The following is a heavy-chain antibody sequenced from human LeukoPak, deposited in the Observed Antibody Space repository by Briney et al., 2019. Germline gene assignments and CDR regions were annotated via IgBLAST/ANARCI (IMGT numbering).Heavy chain of an antibody. D-gene: IGHD3-9*01. CDR3: ARGEDFERYYLAY. CDR2: IYYTGTT. CDR1: GGSISSSGYY. J-gene: IGHJ4*02. V-gene: IGHV4-61*08. Sequence: SETLSLTCTVSGGSISSSGYYWTWIRQIPGKGLEWIGYIYYTGTTNYNPLFESRATISIDTSKNQFSLKLTSVTAADTAVYFCARGEDFERYYLAYWGQGTLVTVSS.